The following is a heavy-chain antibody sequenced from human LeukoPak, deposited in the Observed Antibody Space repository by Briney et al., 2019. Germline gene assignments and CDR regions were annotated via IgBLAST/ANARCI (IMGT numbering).Heavy chain of an antibody. V-gene: IGHV3-7*01. CDR1: GFTFSSYW. CDR2: IKQDGSEK. Sequence: GGSLRLSCAASGFTFSSYWMSWVRQAPGKGLEWVANIKQDGSEKYYVDSVKGRFTISRDNAKSSLYLQMNSLRAENTAVYYCARAMVPMIVGPSEGFDYWGQGTLVTVSS. D-gene: IGHD3-22*01. J-gene: IGHJ4*02. CDR3: ARAMVPMIVGPSEGFDY.